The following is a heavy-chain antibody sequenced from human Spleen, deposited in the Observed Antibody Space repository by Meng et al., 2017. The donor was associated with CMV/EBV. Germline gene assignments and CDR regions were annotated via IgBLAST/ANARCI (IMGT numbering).Heavy chain of an antibody. D-gene: IGHD2-2*01. Sequence: SGYTFTGYYMHWVRPAPGQGLEWMGWINPNSGGTNYAQQFQGRVTMTRDTSISTAYMELSRLRSDDTAVYYCATFGIVVVPAECDYWGQGTLVTVSS. CDR1: GYTFTGYY. V-gene: IGHV1-2*02. J-gene: IGHJ4*02. CDR3: ATFGIVVVPAECDY. CDR2: INPNSGGT.